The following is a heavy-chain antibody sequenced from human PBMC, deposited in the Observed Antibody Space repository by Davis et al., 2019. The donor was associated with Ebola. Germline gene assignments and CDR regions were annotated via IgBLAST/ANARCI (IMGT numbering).Heavy chain of an antibody. Sequence: ASVKVSCKASGYTFTSYYMHWVRQAPAHGLEWMGIINPSGGSTSYAQKFQGRVTMTRDTSTSTVYMELSSLRSEDTAVYYCARTYYYGSGSHYYFDYWGQGTLVTVSS. J-gene: IGHJ4*02. CDR2: INPSGGST. CDR3: ARTYYYGSGSHYYFDY. D-gene: IGHD3-10*01. V-gene: IGHV1-46*03. CDR1: GYTFTSYY.